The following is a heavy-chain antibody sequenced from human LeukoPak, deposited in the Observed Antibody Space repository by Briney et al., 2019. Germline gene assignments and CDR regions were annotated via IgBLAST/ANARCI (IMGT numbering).Heavy chain of an antibody. Sequence: GASLKISCKVSGPRFTTFWIGWVRQMPGKGLEWMGIIYPGDSDVRYSPSFEGQVTISVDRSLTTAYLQWSSLKASDTAMYYCARYSSGSANYYFHEWGQGTLVTVSS. D-gene: IGHD5-12*01. CDR2: IYPGDSDV. CDR3: ARYSSGSANYYFHE. V-gene: IGHV5-51*01. CDR1: GPRFTTFW. J-gene: IGHJ4*02.